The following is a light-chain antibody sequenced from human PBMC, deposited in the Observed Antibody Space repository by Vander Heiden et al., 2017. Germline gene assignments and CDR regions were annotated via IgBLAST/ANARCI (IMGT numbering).Light chain of an antibody. Sequence: DIQMTQSPSSLSASVGDRVTITCRASQGISNWLAWYQQKPGKVPKLLIYVASSLERGVPSRFRGSGSGTEFTLTISSLQPEDFATYYCQKYNSDPRTFGQGTKVEIK. J-gene: IGKJ1*01. V-gene: IGKV1-27*01. CDR3: QKYNSDPRT. CDR2: VAS. CDR1: QGISNW.